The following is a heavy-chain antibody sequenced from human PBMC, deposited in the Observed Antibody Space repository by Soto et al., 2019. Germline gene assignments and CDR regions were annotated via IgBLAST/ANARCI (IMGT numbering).Heavy chain of an antibody. CDR2: TYYRSKWYN. D-gene: IGHD6-6*01. CDR3: ARAKNMYISSRPKAHDYYYCGMDV. CDR1: GDSVSSNSAA. V-gene: IGHV6-1*01. Sequence: SQTLSLTCAISGDSVSSNSAAWNWIRQSPSRGLEWLGRTYYRSKWYNDYAVAVKRRITINPDTSKNQFSLQLSSVPPEDTAVYYCARAKNMYISSRPKAHDYYYCGMDVWGQGTTVTVSS. J-gene: IGHJ6*02.